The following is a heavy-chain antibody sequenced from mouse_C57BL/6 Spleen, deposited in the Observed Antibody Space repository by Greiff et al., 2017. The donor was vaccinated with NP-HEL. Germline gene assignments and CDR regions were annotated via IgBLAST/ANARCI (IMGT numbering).Heavy chain of an antibody. CDR1: GYTFTDYE. CDR3: TRSSREGGYFDV. J-gene: IGHJ1*03. CDR2: IDPETGGT. Sequence: VQLVESGAELVRPGASVTLSCKASGYTFTDYEMHWVKQTPVHGLEWIGAIDPETGGTAYNQKFKGKAILTADKSSSTAYMELRSLTSEDSAVYYCTRSSREGGYFDVWGTGTTVTVSS. V-gene: IGHV1-15*01.